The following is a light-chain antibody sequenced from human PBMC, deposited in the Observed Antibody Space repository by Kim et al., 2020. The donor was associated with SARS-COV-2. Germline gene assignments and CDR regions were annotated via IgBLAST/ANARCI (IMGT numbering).Light chain of an antibody. CDR2: GAY. CDR3: QQYNHWIS. CDR1: QSVGSY. J-gene: IGKJ5*01. Sequence: CGAPGEGGTRSCRASQSVGSYVAWYQHKPGQGPRLLIYGAYTRATGIPVRFIGSGSETEFTLTITSLQTEDVAVYYCQQYNHWISFGQGTRLEIK. V-gene: IGKV3-15*01.